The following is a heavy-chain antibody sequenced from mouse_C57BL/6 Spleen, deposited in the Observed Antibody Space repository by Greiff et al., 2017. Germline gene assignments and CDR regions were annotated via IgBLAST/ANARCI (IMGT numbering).Heavy chain of an antibody. Sequence: EVKVEESGPGLVKPSQSLSLTCSVTGYSITSGYYWNWIRQFPGNKLEWMGYISYDGSNNYNPSLKNRISITRDTSKNQFFLKLNSLTTEDTATYYCARAVGGAMDYWGQGTSVTVSS. CDR2: ISYDGSN. CDR3: ARAVGGAMDY. CDR1: GYSITSGYY. J-gene: IGHJ4*01. D-gene: IGHD3-3*01. V-gene: IGHV3-6*01.